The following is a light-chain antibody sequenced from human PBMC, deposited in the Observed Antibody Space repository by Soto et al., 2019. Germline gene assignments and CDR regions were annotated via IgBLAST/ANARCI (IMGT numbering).Light chain of an antibody. CDR1: SSDVGGYKY. V-gene: IGLV2-14*01. CDR3: CSSAHECNYV. CDR2: EVN. J-gene: IGLJ1*01. Sequence: QSVLTQPASVSGSPGQSITVSCTGTSSDVGGYKYVSWYQHHPGRAPKLMIYEVNNRPSGVSHRFSGSKSGNTASLTISGLQPEAEADYFCCSSAHECNYVFGNGTKVT.